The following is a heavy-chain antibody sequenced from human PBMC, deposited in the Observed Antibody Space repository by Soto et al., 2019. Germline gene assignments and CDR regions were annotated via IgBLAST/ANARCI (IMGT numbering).Heavy chain of an antibody. CDR3: SRGSVLVLMVYATAYMDV. D-gene: IGHD2-8*01. V-gene: IGHV3-49*01. Sequence: VQLVESGGDLVQPGRSLRLSCTASGFTFDDYAVSWFRQAPGRGLEWVGFIRSKTYGGTTEYAASVKGRFTISRDGSKNIAYLQMNSLKIEDTAVYYCSRGSVLVLMVYATAYMDVWGKGTTVTVSS. CDR1: GFTFDDYA. CDR2: IRSKTYGGTT. J-gene: IGHJ6*03.